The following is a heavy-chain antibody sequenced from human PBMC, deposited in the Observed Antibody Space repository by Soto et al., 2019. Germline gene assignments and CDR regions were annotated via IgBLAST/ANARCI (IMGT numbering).Heavy chain of an antibody. J-gene: IGHJ4*02. CDR3: GVQYDY. CDR2: ISGRTGDT. Sequence: GGSLRLACEASGLNFSKHPMIWVRQGPGKGLGWVAAISGRTGDTAYADSGRGRFTLSRDSSTYTMFLQMNSLRAEDTAVYYCGVQYDYWGQGTLVTVSS. V-gene: IGHV3-23*01. CDR1: GLNFSKHP.